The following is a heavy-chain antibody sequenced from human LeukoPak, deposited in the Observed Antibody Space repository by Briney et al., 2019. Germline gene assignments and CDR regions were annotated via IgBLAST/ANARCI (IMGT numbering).Heavy chain of an antibody. CDR1: GCTFSSYA. Sequence: GGSLRLSCAASGCTFSSYAMSWVRQAPGKGLEWVSAISGSGGSTYYADSVKGRFTISRDNSKNTLYLQMNSLRVEDTAVYYCAKSYYYGSGSPSLDYWGQGTLVTVSS. V-gene: IGHV3-23*01. J-gene: IGHJ4*02. CDR3: AKSYYYGSGSPSLDY. D-gene: IGHD3-10*01. CDR2: ISGSGGST.